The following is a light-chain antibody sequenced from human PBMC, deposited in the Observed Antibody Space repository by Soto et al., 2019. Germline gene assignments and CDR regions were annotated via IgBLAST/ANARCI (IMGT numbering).Light chain of an antibody. Sequence: EKVPNRCLCNMTWCPGERATXSCRASQSFSNNYLAWYQQKPGHAPRLLIYGASRGPTGNAGRFSRSGAQAEFTLTMYSLRAEAYAVYYCQQECTWPRTFGEET. V-gene: IGKV3-20*01. J-gene: IGKJ4*02. CDR3: QQECTWPRT. CDR2: GAS. CDR1: QSFSNNY.